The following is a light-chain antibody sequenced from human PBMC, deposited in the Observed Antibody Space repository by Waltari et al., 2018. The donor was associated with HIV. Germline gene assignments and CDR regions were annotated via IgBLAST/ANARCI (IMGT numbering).Light chain of an antibody. CDR1: QGIGTY. CDR2: AAS. J-gene: IGKJ4*01. Sequence: IQLTQSPSFLSASLGDRVTITCRASQGIGTYVAWYQQKPGKAPKVLIYAASRLLSGVSPRFSGSGSGAEFTLTIRGLQPDDFATYYCQQIHTFPLTFGGGTTVDFK. CDR3: QQIHTFPLT. V-gene: IGKV1-9*01.